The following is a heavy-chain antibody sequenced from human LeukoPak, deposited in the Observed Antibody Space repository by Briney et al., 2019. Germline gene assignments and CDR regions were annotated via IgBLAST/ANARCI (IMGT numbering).Heavy chain of an antibody. Sequence: SETLSLTCTVSGGSISSYYWSWIRQPPGKGLGWIGNFYYSGSTNYNPSLKSRVTISVDTSKNQFSLKLSSVTAADTAVYYCASLYYDILTGHQDAFDIWGQGTMVTVSS. D-gene: IGHD3-9*01. CDR3: ASLYYDILTGHQDAFDI. J-gene: IGHJ3*02. CDR2: FYYSGST. V-gene: IGHV4-59*08. CDR1: GGSISSYY.